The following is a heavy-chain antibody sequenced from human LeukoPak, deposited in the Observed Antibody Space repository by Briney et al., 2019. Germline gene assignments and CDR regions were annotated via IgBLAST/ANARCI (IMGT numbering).Heavy chain of an antibody. CDR2: INSDGSST. D-gene: IGHD2-15*01. J-gene: IGHJ5*02. CDR1: GFTFSSYW. Sequence: GGSLRLSCAASGFTFSSYWMHWVRQAPGKGLVWVSRINSDGSSTSYADSVKGRFTISRDNAKNSLYLQMNSLRAEETTVYYCARDPSCSGGSCFNNWFAPWGQGTLVTVSS. CDR3: ARDPSCSGGSCFNNWFAP. V-gene: IGHV3-74*01.